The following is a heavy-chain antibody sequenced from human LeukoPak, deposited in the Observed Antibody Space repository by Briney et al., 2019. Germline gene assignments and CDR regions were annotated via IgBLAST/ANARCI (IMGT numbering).Heavy chain of an antibody. V-gene: IGHV4-34*01. D-gene: IGHD2-2*01. CDR2: INHSGST. CDR3: AGRKLGYCSSTSCYAGRLDY. Sequence: SETLSLTCAVYGGSFSGYYWNWIRQPPGKGLEWIGEINHSGSTNYNPSLKSRVTISVDTSKNQFSLKLSSVTAADTAVYYCAGRKLGYCSSTSCYAGRLDYWGQGTLVTVSS. CDR1: GGSFSGYY. J-gene: IGHJ4*02.